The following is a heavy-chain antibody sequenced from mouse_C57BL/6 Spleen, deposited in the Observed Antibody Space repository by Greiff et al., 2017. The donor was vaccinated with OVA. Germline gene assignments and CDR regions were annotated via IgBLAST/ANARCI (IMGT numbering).Heavy chain of an antibody. CDR3: TGGLRRENAMDY. V-gene: IGHV1-5*01. Sequence: DVKLQESGTVLARPGASVKMSCKTSGYTFTSYWMHWVKQRPGQGLEWIGAIYPGNSDTSYNQKFKGKAKLTAVTSASTAYMELSSLTNEDSAVYYCTGGLRRENAMDYWGQGTSVTVSS. D-gene: IGHD2-2*01. J-gene: IGHJ4*01. CDR2: IYPGNSDT. CDR1: GYTFTSYW.